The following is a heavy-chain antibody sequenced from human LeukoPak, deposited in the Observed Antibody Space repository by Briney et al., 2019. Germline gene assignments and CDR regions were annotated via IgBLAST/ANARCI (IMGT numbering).Heavy chain of an antibody. CDR2: IYYSGST. J-gene: IGHJ4*02. CDR1: GGSISSYY. V-gene: IGHV4-59*01. Sequence: SETLSLTCTVSGGSISSYYWSWIRQPPGKGLEWIGYIYYSGSTNYNPSLKSRVTISVDTSKNQFSLKLSSVTAADTAVYYCARNPYDILTGFYKNPGGFDFWGQGTLVTVSS. CDR3: ARNPYDILTGFYKNPGGFDF. D-gene: IGHD3-9*01.